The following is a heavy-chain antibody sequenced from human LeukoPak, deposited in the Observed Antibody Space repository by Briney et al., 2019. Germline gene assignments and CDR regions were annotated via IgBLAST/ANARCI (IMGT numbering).Heavy chain of an antibody. Sequence: SETLSLTCTVSGYSINSGYYWGWIRQPPGKGLEWIGNIYHSGSTYYNPSLKGRVTISVDTSKNQFSLKLSSVTAADTAVYYCARSRGFGELSSFDYWGQGTLVTVSS. J-gene: IGHJ4*02. CDR1: GYSINSGYY. CDR2: IYHSGST. CDR3: ARSRGFGELSSFDY. D-gene: IGHD3-10*01. V-gene: IGHV4-38-2*02.